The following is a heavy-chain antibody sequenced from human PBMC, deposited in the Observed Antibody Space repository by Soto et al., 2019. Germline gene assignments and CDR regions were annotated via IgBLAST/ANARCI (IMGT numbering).Heavy chain of an antibody. V-gene: IGHV1-18*01. D-gene: IGHD2-15*01. CDR1: GYTFTTHG. CDR2: VAGDNGHR. J-gene: IGHJ5*02. Sequence: QVQLVQSGAEVKKPGASVKVSCKASGYTFTTHGISWVRQAPGQGLEWMGWVAGDNGHRNYAQSLQGRVTMTTDTSTNTAYMEPRLLRSDDTAVYYCARDLGYCSGGTCYRAWFVPWGQGTLVSVSS. CDR3: ARDLGYCSGGTCYRAWFVP.